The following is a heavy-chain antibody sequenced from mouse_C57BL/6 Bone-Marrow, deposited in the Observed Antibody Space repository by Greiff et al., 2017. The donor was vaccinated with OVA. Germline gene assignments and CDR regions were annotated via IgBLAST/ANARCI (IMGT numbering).Heavy chain of an antibody. CDR2: INPSTGYT. D-gene: IGHD2-14*01. J-gene: IGHJ1*01. V-gene: IGHV1-7*01. CDR3: ASRYDWYFDV. Sequence: QVQLKQSGAELAKPGASVKMSCKASGYTFTSYWMHWVKQRPGQGLEWIGYINPSTGYTEYNQKFKDKATLTADKSSSTAYMQLSSLTSDDSAVYYCASRYDWYFDVWGAGTTVTVSS. CDR1: GYTFTSYW.